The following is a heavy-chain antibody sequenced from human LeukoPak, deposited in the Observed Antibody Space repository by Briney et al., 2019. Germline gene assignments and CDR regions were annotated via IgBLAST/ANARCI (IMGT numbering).Heavy chain of an antibody. CDR1: GFPFSASA. CDR2: ILSTGTT. CDR3: ATVKYDYGDPVGWFDP. J-gene: IGHJ5*02. D-gene: IGHD4-17*01. V-gene: IGHV3-23*01. Sequence: GGPLRLPCAASGFPFSASAMTWVRQAPGKGLEWVSHILSTGTTYYADSVRGRFTISRDNSENTLYLLMTSLRADDTAVYYCATVKYDYGDPVGWFDPWGRGTLVTVSS.